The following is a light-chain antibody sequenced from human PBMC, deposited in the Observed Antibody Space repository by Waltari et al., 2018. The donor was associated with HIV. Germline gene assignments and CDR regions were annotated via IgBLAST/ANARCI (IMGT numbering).Light chain of an antibody. CDR3: QHYGGSAIYT. Sequence: EIVLTQSPGTLSLSPGERATLSCRASQSVSSIYLAWYLQKPGQVPRLLIYGASNRATGVPDRFSGSGSGTDFTLIISRLEPEDFAVYYCQHYGGSAIYTFGQGTKLEIK. V-gene: IGKV3-20*01. CDR1: QSVSSIY. J-gene: IGKJ2*01. CDR2: GAS.